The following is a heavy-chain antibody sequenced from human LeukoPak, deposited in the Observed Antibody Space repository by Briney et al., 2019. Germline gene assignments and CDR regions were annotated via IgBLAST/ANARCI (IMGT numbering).Heavy chain of an antibody. CDR1: GFTFSSFA. D-gene: IGHD2-15*01. Sequence: GGSLSLSCAASGFTFSSFAMHWVRQAPGKGPEWVAVISYVGSDKDYADSVKGRFTISRDNSKNTLYLQMNSLRAEDTAVYYCARTDLGYCSGGSCSAFDIWGHGTMVTVSS. CDR3: ARTDLGYCSGGSCSAFDI. J-gene: IGHJ3*02. V-gene: IGHV3-30-3*01. CDR2: ISYVGSDK.